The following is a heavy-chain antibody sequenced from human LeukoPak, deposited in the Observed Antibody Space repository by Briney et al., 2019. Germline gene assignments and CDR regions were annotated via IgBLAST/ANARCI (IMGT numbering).Heavy chain of an antibody. CDR3: ASGFLDDFWSGHF. J-gene: IGHJ4*02. Sequence: GGSLRLSCAASGFTFSTYWMSWVRQAPGKGLEWVANIKQDGSEKYYVDSVKGRFTISRDNAKKSLYLQMNSLGAEDTAVYYCASGFLDDFWSGHFWGQGTLVTVSS. D-gene: IGHD3-3*01. CDR1: GFTFSTYW. V-gene: IGHV3-7*01. CDR2: IKQDGSEK.